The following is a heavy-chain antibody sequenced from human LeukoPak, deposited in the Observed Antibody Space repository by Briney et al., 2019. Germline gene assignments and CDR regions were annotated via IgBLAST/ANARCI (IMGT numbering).Heavy chain of an antibody. J-gene: IGHJ4*02. V-gene: IGHV1-24*01. D-gene: IGHD3-22*01. CDR3: ATDGSRNYYDNNGYYYKFEY. CDR1: GYTLSELF. Sequence: ASVKVSCKVSGYTLSELFIHWVRQAPGKGLEWMGGFDPEDGETKYARKFQGRVTMTEDTSPDTAYMELSSLRSEDTAVYYCATDGSRNYYDNNGYYYKFEYWGQGTLVTVSS. CDR2: FDPEDGET.